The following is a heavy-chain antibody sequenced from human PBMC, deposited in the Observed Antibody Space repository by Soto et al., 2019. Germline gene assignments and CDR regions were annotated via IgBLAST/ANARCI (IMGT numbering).Heavy chain of an antibody. CDR3: ARETGRGYCIRKSCSDGPEYFQH. CDR2: ISYDGSNK. D-gene: IGHD2-2*01. V-gene: IGHV3-30-3*01. J-gene: IGHJ1*01. Sequence: PGGSLRLSCAASGFTFSSYAMHWVRQAPGKGLEWVAVISYDGSNKYYADSVKGRFTISRDNSKNTLYLQMNSLRAEDTAVYYCARETGRGYCIRKSCSDGPEYFQHWGQGKLVNVS. CDR1: GFTFSSYA.